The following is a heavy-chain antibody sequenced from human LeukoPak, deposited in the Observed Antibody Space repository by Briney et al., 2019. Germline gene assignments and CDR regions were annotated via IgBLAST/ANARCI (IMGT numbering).Heavy chain of an antibody. V-gene: IGHV1-8*01. J-gene: IGHJ6*03. D-gene: IGHD6-13*01. Sequence: ASVKVSCKASGYTFTSYDINWVRQATGQGLEWMGWMNPNSGNTGYAQKFQGRVTMTTDTSTSTAYMELRSLRSDDTAVYYCARRYSSSWYYYYYYYMDVWGKGTTVTVSS. CDR2: MNPNSGNT. CDR3: ARRYSSSWYYYYYYYMDV. CDR1: GYTFTSYD.